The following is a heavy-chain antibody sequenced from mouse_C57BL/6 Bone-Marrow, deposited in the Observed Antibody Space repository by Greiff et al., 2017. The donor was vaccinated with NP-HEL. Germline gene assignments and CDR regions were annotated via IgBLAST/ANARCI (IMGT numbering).Heavy chain of an antibody. CDR2: ISSGGSYT. CDR1: GFTFSSYG. J-gene: IGHJ4*01. Sequence: EVQVVESGGDLVKPGGSLKLSCAASGFTFSSYGMSWVRQTPDKRLEWVATISSGGSYTYYPDSVKGRFTISRDNAKNTRYLQMSSLKSEDTAMYYCARRRLRDYYAMDYWGKGTSVTVSS. V-gene: IGHV5-6*01. D-gene: IGHD1-2*01. CDR3: ARRRLRDYYAMDY.